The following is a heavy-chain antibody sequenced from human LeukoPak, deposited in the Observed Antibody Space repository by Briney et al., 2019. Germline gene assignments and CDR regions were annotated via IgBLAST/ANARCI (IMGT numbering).Heavy chain of an antibody. J-gene: IGHJ3*02. Sequence: PSQTLSLTCTVSGGSIRSGSYYWSWIRQPAGKGLEWIGRIYTSGSTNYNPSLKSRVAISVDTSKNQFSLKLSSVTAADTAVYYCAREIVAGLGVSFDIWGQGTMVTVSS. CDR3: AREIVAGLGVSFDI. CDR1: GGSIRSGSYY. D-gene: IGHD6-19*01. V-gene: IGHV4-61*02. CDR2: IYTSGST.